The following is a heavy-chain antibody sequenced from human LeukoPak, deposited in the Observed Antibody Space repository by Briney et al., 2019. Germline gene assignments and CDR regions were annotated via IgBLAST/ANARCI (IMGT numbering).Heavy chain of an antibody. J-gene: IGHJ6*02. V-gene: IGHV3-13*01. CDR2: IGTAGDT. Sequence: GGSLSLSCEASGITFSTSDMHWVRQAPGKGLEWVSVIGTAGDTYYADSVKGRFTISRDNAKNTLYLQMNSLRAEDTAVYYCARVPGYSGYFYGMDVWGQGTTVTVSS. D-gene: IGHD5-12*01. CDR3: ARVPGYSGYFYGMDV. CDR1: GITFSTSD.